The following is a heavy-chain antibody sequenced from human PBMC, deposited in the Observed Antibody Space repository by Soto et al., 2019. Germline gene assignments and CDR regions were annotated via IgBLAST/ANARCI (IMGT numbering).Heavy chain of an antibody. CDR1: AGSISSYY. D-gene: IGHD4-17*01. J-gene: IGHJ6*03. V-gene: IGHV4-59*01. CDR3: ARCVFAVTTNRCSYCYMDV. CDR2: IYYSGST. Sequence: SETLCLTSPVAAGSISSYYWSWIRQPPGRGLEWIGYIYYSGSTNYNPSLKSRVTISVDTSKNQFSLKLSSVTAADTAVYYCARCVFAVTTNRCSYCYMDVWGKRTPVTVSS.